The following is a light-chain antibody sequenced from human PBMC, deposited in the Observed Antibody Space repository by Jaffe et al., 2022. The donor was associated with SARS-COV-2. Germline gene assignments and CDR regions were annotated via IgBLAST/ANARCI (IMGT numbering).Light chain of an antibody. V-gene: IGKV2-30*02. Sequence: DVVMTQSPLSLPVNLGQPASISCRSSQSLVHRDGNTYLSWFQQRPGQSPRRLIYRVSDRDSGAPDRFSGSGSGTDFTLKISRVEAEDVGLYYCMQSTHWPHYTFGQGTRLEIK. CDR2: RVS. CDR1: QSLVHRDGNTY. J-gene: IGKJ2*01. CDR3: MQSTHWPHYT.